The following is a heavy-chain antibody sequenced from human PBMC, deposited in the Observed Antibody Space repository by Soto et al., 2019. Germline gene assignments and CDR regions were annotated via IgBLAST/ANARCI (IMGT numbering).Heavy chain of an antibody. Sequence: SETLSLTCTVSGGSISSYYWSWIRQPPGKGLEWIGYIYYSGSTNYNPSLKSRVTISVDTSKNQFSLKLSSVTAADTAVYYCARCLGWSYAPDYYYYMDVWGKGTTVTVSS. D-gene: IGHD1-26*01. J-gene: IGHJ6*03. CDR1: GGSISSYY. CDR2: IYYSGST. CDR3: ARCLGWSYAPDYYYYMDV. V-gene: IGHV4-59*08.